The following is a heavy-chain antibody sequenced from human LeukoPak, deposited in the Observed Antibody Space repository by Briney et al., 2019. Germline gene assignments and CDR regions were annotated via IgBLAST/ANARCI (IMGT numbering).Heavy chain of an antibody. J-gene: IGHJ6*03. D-gene: IGHD2-2*01. CDR1: GGTFSSYT. CDR3: AREYCSSTSCLYLYYMDV. Sequence: SVKVSCKASGGTFSSYTISWVRQAPGQGLEWMGRIIPILGIANYAQKFQGRVTITADKSTSTAYMELSSLRSEDTAVYYCAREYCSSTSCLYLYYMDVWGKGTAVTVSS. V-gene: IGHV1-69*04. CDR2: IIPILGIA.